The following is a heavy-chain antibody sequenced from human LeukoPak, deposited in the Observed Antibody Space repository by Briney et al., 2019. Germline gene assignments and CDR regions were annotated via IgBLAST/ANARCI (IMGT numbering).Heavy chain of an antibody. D-gene: IGHD6-13*01. Sequence: SETLSLTCAVYGGSFSGYYWSWIRQPPGKGLEWIGEINHSGSTNYNPSLKSRVTISVDMSKNQFSLKLSSVTAADTAVYYCARLYSSSWYGRGYYFDYWGQGTLVTVSS. V-gene: IGHV4-34*01. CDR1: GGSFSGYY. CDR3: ARLYSSSWYGRGYYFDY. J-gene: IGHJ4*02. CDR2: INHSGST.